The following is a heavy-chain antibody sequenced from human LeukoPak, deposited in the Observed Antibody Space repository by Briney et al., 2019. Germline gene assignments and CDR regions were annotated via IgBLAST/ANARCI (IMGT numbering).Heavy chain of an antibody. D-gene: IGHD4-23*01. CDR3: AKDGNAHAYYFYHTDV. V-gene: IGHV3-30*18. CDR2: ISYGGNTK. Sequence: GGSLRLSCAASGFTFSDYGMHWVRQAPGKGLEWVAVISYGGNTKYYGDPVKGRFTISRDNSKNTLDLQMNSLRAEDTAIYYCAKDGNAHAYYFYHTDVWGKGTTVTVSS. J-gene: IGHJ6*03. CDR1: GFTFSDYG.